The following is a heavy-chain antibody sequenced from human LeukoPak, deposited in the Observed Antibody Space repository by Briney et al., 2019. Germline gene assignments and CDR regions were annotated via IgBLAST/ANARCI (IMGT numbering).Heavy chain of an antibody. CDR2: IWYDGSKK. D-gene: IGHD2-15*01. CDR3: VKGSSGNCYSGLDY. CDR1: GFTFSSYG. V-gene: IGHV3-33*06. J-gene: IGHJ4*02. Sequence: QSGGSLRLSCAASGFTFSSYGMHWVRQAPGKGLEWVAVIWYDGSKKYYADSVKGLFTISRDNSENTLYLQMNSLRADDTAVYYCVKGSSGNCYSGLDYWGQGALVTVSS.